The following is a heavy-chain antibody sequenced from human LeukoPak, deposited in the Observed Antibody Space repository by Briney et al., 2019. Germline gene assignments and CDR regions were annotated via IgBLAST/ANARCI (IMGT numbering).Heavy chain of an antibody. CDR1: GFTFSDYY. V-gene: IGHV3-11*01. CDR2: ISSSGSTI. CDR3: AREGGGYCTNGVCYDNWFDP. J-gene: IGHJ5*02. Sequence: GGSLRLSCAASGFTFSDYYMSWIRQAPGKGLEWVLYISSSGSTIYYADSVKGRFTISRDNAKNSLYLQMNSLRAEDTAVYYCAREGGGYCTNGVCYDNWFDPWGQGTLVTVSS. D-gene: IGHD2-8*01.